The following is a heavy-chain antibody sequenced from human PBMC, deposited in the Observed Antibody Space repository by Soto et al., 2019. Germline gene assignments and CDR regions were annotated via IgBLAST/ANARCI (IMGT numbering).Heavy chain of an antibody. J-gene: IGHJ4*02. Sequence: EVQLLESGGGLVQPGGSLRLSCAASGFTFSSYAMSWVRQAPGKGLEWVSAISGSGGSTYYADSVKGRFTISRDNSQTTLYLQMNSLRAVDTAVYYCAYSSTPFDYWGQGTLVTVSS. D-gene: IGHD6-13*01. CDR2: ISGSGGST. CDR1: GFTFSSYA. V-gene: IGHV3-23*01. CDR3: AYSSTPFDY.